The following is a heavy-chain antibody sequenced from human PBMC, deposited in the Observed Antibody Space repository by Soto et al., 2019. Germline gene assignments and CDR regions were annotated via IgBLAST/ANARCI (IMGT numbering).Heavy chain of an antibody. CDR1: GFIFSQYS. Sequence: GGSLRLSCAASGFIFSQYSMSWVRQAPGKGLEWVSSISSTGALMYYADSVKGRFTISRDDADNSLYLQMNSLRAEDTAVYYCARDRLARGIPVAGRIDYWGQGALVTVSS. V-gene: IGHV3-21*01. D-gene: IGHD6-19*01. CDR3: ARDRLARGIPVAGRIDY. CDR2: ISSTGALM. J-gene: IGHJ4*02.